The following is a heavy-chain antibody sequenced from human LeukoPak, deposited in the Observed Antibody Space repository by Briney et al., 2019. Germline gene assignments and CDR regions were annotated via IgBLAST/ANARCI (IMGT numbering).Heavy chain of an antibody. CDR3: ARYYYDSSGYLLFDY. D-gene: IGHD3-22*01. CDR1: GGSISSSSYY. V-gene: IGHV4-39*01. J-gene: IGHJ4*02. CDR2: IYYSGIT. Sequence: SETLSLXCTVSGGSISSSSYYWGWIRQPPGKGLEWIGSIYYSGITYYNPSLKSRVTISVDTSKNQFSLKLSSVTAADTAVYYCARYYYDSSGYLLFDYWGQGTLVTVSS.